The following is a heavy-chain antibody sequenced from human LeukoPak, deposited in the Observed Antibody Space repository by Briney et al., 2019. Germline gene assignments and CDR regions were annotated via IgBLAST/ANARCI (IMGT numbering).Heavy chain of an antibody. J-gene: IGHJ6*03. CDR3: ARAGGSDFWSGYPYYYYYYMDV. V-gene: IGHV1-8*03. CDR2: MNPNSGNT. Sequence: ASVKVSCKASGYTFTSYGISWVRQAPGQGLEWMGWMNPNSGNTGYAQKFQGRVTITRNTSISTAYMELSSLRSEDTAVYYCARAGGSDFWSGYPYYYYYYMDVWGKGTTVTVSS. D-gene: IGHD3-3*01. CDR1: GYTFTSYG.